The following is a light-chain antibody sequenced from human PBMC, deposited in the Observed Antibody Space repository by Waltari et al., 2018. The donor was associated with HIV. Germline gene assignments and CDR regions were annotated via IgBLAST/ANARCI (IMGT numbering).Light chain of an antibody. CDR1: QSIGVW. Sequence: DIQMTQSPSILSASVGDTVTITCGASQSIGVWLAWYQQKPGKAPKFPISKASSLESGVPSRFSGSAAATEFTLTISSLQPDYFATYFCQEYTTYLGTFGQGTKVEIK. CDR2: KAS. J-gene: IGKJ1*01. V-gene: IGKV1-5*03. CDR3: QEYTTYLGT.